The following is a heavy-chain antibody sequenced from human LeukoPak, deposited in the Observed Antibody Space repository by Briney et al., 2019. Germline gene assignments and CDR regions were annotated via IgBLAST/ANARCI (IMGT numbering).Heavy chain of an antibody. J-gene: IGHJ6*02. CDR2: IIPIRGIA. V-gene: IGHV1-69*04. Sequence: SVKVSCKASGGTFSSYAISWVRQAPGQGLEWMGRIIPIRGIANYAQEFQGRVTITGDKSTSTVYMELSSLRSEDTAVYYCARAVVTATTRYYYYYGMDVWGQGTTVTVSS. D-gene: IGHD2-21*02. CDR1: GGTFSSYA. CDR3: ARAVVTATTRYYYYYGMDV.